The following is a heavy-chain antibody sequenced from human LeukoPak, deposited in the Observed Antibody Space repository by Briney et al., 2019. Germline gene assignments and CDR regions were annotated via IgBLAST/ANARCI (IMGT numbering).Heavy chain of an antibody. CDR1: GGTFSSYA. D-gene: IGHD3-22*01. CDR2: INPNSGGT. CDR3: ARDLGDSSGYRSYYYGMDV. Sequence: ASVKVSCKASGGTFSSYAISWVRQAPGQGLEWMGWINPNSGGTNYAQKFQGGVTMTRDTSISTAYMELSRLRSDDTAVYYCARDLGDSSGYRSYYYGMDVWGQGTTVTVSS. V-gene: IGHV1-2*02. J-gene: IGHJ6*02.